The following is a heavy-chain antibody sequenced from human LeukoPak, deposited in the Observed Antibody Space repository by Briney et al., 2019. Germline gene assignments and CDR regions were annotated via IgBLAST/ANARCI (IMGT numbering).Heavy chain of an antibody. D-gene: IGHD6-13*01. V-gene: IGHV4-4*02. CDR3: ARVGGYSSSRSDY. J-gene: IGHJ4*02. CDR2: IYHSGST. Sequence: SETLSLTCAVSGGSISSSNWWSWVRQPPGKGLEWIGEIYHSGSTNYNLSLKSRVTISVDKSKNQFSLKLSSVTAADTAVYYCARVGGYSSSRSDYWGQGTLVTVSS. CDR1: GGSISSSNW.